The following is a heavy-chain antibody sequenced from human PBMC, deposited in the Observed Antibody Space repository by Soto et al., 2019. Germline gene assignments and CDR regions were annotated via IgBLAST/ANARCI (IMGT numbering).Heavy chain of an antibody. Sequence: QVQLVQSGAEVKKPGSSVKVSCKASVGTFSRYAISWVRQAPGQGLEWMGGIIPIFGTANYAQKFQGRVTITGDESTSTAYMELSSRRSEDTALYYCARQGAALRDYYYGRDAWGQGTTVTVSS. J-gene: IGHJ6*02. CDR3: ARQGAALRDYYYGRDA. V-gene: IGHV1-69*12. D-gene: IGHD6-25*01. CDR2: IIPIFGTA. CDR1: VGTFSRYA.